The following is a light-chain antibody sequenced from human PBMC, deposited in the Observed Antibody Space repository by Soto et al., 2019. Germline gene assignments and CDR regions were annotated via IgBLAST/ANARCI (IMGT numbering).Light chain of an antibody. CDR1: QRVSSRY. V-gene: IGKV3-20*01. CDR3: QQYYHSPRT. J-gene: IGKJ1*01. CDR2: GSS. Sequence: EIVLTQSPGTLSLSPGERATISCRASQRVSSRYFAWFQQRPGQVPRLLIFGSSSRAPGIPDRFSGSGSGTEFTLTISRREHEDFGVYYCQQYYHSPRTFGQGSKVEIK.